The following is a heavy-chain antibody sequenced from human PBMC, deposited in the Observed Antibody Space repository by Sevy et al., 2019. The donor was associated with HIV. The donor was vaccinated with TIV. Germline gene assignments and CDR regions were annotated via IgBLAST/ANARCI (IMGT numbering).Heavy chain of an antibody. V-gene: IGHV3-49*03. D-gene: IGHD2-15*01. CDR1: GFTFDDYA. CDR2: ITRNSYEAYGGTR. J-gene: IGHJ4*02. Sequence: GSLRLSCTASGFTFDDYAMSWFRQAPGKGLEWVAFITRNSYEAYGGTREYAASVKGRFTITRDDSKSIAYLKMNSLKTEDTAMYYCSRALATAVTPEYYFDYWGQGTLVTVSS. CDR3: SRALATAVTPEYYFDY.